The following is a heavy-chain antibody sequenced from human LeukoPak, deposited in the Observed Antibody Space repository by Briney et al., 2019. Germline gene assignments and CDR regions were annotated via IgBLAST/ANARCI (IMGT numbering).Heavy chain of an antibody. J-gene: IGHJ5*02. CDR1: GGSFSGYY. CDR2: INQSGST. D-gene: IGHD3-3*01. CDR3: ARVDHYDFWVFP. Sequence: SETLSLTCAVYGGSFSGYYWIWIRQPPGKGLEWIGEINQSGSTNYKPSLKRRVTISVDTSKNQFSLKLSSVTAPDTAVYYCARVDHYDFWVFPWGQGTLVTVSS. V-gene: IGHV4-34*01.